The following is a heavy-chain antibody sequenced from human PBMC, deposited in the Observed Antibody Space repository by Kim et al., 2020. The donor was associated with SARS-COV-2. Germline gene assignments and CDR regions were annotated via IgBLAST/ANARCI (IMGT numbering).Heavy chain of an antibody. D-gene: IGHD3-16*01. CDR2: IYPGDSET. CDR1: GYTFIRYW. V-gene: IGHV5-51*01. Sequence: GESLKISCKASGYTFIRYWIGWVRQVSGKGLEWMGVIYPGDSETRYNPSFEGHVTISVDKSISTAYLQWTRLKASDSAMYYCARRGIDEEAAVPDIWGQGTQVTVSS. J-gene: IGHJ4*02. CDR3: ARRGIDEEAAVPDI.